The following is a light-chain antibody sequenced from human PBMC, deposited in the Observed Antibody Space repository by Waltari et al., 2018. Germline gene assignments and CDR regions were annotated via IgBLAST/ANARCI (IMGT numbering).Light chain of an antibody. V-gene: IGLV2-14*03. J-gene: IGLJ3*02. Sequence: QSALPQPASVSGYPEQSITIPCPGPANDFGRYTFLTWYHQHPGKAPKLLIYDVNSRPSGVSTRFSGSKSGTTASLTVSGLQPEDEADYFCASYRTDNTRVFGGGTKLSVL. CDR3: ASYRTDNTRV. CDR2: DVN. CDR1: ANDFGRYTF.